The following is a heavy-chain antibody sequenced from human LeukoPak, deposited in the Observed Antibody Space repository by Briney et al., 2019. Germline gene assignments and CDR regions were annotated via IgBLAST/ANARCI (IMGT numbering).Heavy chain of an antibody. J-gene: IGHJ4*02. CDR3: AKGRYEGSGLNWAA. CDR2: LSGSGGSA. CDR1: GFTFSSYA. D-gene: IGHD3-22*01. V-gene: IGHV3-23*01. Sequence: GGSLRLSCAASGFTFSSYAMHWVRQAPGKGLEWVSALSGSGGSAYYADSVKGRFTISRDNSKNTLYLQMNSLRAEDTAVYYCAKGRYEGSGLNWAAWGQGTLVTVSS.